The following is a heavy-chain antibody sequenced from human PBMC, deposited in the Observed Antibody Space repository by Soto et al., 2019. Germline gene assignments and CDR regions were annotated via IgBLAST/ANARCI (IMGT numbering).Heavy chain of an antibody. V-gene: IGHV4-34*01. CDR1: GGSFSGYY. J-gene: IGHJ6*02. D-gene: IGHD3-3*01. CDR3: ARGPYDFRLYGMDV. CDR2: INHSGST. Sequence: SETLSLTCAVYGGSFSGYYRSWIRQPPGKGLEWIGEINHSGSTNYNPSLKSRVTISVDTSKNQFSLKLSSVTAADTAVYYCARGPYDFRLYGMDVWGQGTTVTVSS.